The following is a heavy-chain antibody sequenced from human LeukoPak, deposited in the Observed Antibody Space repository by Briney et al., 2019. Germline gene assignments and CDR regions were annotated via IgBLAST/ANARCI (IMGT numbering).Heavy chain of an antibody. J-gene: IGHJ3*02. CDR1: GFTFSSYS. CDR3: ARDQSPDYGGNSNDAFDI. Sequence: GGSLRLSWAASGFTFSSYSMNWVRQAPGKGLEWVSSISSSSSYIYYADSVKGRFTISRDNAKNSLYLQMNSLRAEDTAVYYCARDQSPDYGGNSNDAFDIWGQGTMVTVSS. D-gene: IGHD4-23*01. CDR2: ISSSSSYI. V-gene: IGHV3-21*01.